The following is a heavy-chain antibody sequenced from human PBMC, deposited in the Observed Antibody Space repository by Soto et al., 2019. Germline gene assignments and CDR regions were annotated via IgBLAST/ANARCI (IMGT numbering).Heavy chain of an antibody. CDR1: GGSFSGYY. D-gene: IGHD6-19*01. V-gene: IGHV4-34*01. CDR3: ARRLGYSSGWYKPNPGHYFYY. Sequence: QVQLQQWGAGLLKPSETLSLTCAVYGGSFSGYYWSWIRQPPGKGLEWIGEINHSGSTNYNPSLKKRVTISVDTSMNHFSLKLSSVTAADTDVYYCARRLGYSSGWYKPNPGHYFYYWGQGTLVTVSS. CDR2: INHSGST. J-gene: IGHJ4*02.